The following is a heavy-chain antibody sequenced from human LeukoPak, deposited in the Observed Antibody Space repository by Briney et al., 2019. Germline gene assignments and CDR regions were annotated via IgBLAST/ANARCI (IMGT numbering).Heavy chain of an antibody. D-gene: IGHD2-8*02. Sequence: PGESLRLSCAASGFTFSSYAMSWVRQAPGKGLEWVSAISGSGGSTYYADSVKGRFTISRDNSKNTLYLQMNSLRAEDTAVYYCATYRQVLLPFESWGQGTLVTVSS. CDR2: ISGSGGST. CDR1: GFTFSSYA. CDR3: ATYRQVLLPFES. V-gene: IGHV3-23*01. J-gene: IGHJ4*02.